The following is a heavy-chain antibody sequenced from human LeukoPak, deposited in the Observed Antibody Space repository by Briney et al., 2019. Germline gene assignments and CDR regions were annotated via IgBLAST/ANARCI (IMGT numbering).Heavy chain of an antibody. Sequence: GESLRLSCTASGSTFSTYPMTWARQAPGQGLEWVSAISGNSVTIYYADSVKGRFTISRDNSKNTLYLQMYSLRAEDTAVYYCAKILSGTYSFDLWGQGTLVTVSS. CDR1: GSTFSTYP. V-gene: IGHV3-23*01. CDR2: ISGNSVTI. D-gene: IGHD1-26*01. CDR3: AKILSGTYSFDL. J-gene: IGHJ4*02.